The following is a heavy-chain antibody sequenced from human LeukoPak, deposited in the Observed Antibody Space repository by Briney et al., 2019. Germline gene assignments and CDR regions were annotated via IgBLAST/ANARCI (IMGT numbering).Heavy chain of an antibody. J-gene: IGHJ6*02. CDR3: AKDGGSGSYLYQYGMDV. D-gene: IGHD3-10*01. CDR2: ISGSGVST. CDR1: GFTFSNYA. Sequence: PGGSLSLSCATSGFTFSNYAMGWVRQAPGKGLEWVSTISGSGVSTYYADSVKGRFTISRDNSKNTLYLQINSLRAEDTAVYYCAKDGGSGSYLYQYGMDVWGQGTTVTVSS. V-gene: IGHV3-23*01.